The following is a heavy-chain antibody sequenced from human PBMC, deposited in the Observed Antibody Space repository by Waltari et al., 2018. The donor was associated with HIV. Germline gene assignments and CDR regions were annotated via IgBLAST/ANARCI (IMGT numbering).Heavy chain of an antibody. Sequence: EVQLVETGGGLIQPGGSLRLSCAASGFTVSSNYMSLVRQAPGKGLGWVSVIYSGGSTYYADSVKGRLTISRDNSKNALYLQMNSLRAEDTAVYYCAPGYDSSGYYSPWGQGTLVTVSS. CDR3: APGYDSSGYYSP. CDR1: GFTVSSNY. D-gene: IGHD3-22*01. CDR2: IYSGGST. V-gene: IGHV3-53*02. J-gene: IGHJ5*02.